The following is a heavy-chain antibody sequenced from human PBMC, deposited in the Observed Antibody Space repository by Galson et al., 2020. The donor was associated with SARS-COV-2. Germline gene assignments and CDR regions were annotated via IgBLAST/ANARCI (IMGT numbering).Heavy chain of an antibody. V-gene: IGHV3-7*01. Sequence: TGGSLRLSCAASGFTFSSYWMSWVRQAPGKGLEWVANIKQDGSEKYYVDSVKGRFTISRDNAKNSLYLQMNSLRAEDTAVYYCASDTYYDPYGMDVWGQGTTLTVSS. CDR1: GFTFSSYW. CDR2: IKQDGSEK. D-gene: IGHD3-3*01. J-gene: IGHJ6*02. CDR3: ASDTYYDPYGMDV.